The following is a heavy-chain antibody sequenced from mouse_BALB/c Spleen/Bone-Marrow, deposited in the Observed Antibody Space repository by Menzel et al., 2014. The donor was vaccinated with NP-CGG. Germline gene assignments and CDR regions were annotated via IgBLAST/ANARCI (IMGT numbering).Heavy chain of an antibody. CDR2: IDPETGGT. CDR1: GYTFTDYE. J-gene: IGHJ3*01. V-gene: IGHV1-15*01. D-gene: IGHD2-1*01. CDR3: TRWDGNYGWFAY. Sequence: VQLQQSGAELVRPGASVTLSCKASGYTFTDYEMHWVKQTSVHGLEWIGAIDPETGGTAYNQKFKGKATQTADKSSSTAYMELRSLTSEDSTVDYCTRWDGNYGWFAYRGQAPLVTVPA.